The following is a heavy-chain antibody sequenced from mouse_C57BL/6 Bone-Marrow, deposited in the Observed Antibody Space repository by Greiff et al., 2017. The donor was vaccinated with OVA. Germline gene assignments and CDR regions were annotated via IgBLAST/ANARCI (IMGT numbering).Heavy chain of an antibody. Sequence: QVQLQQPGAELVKPGASVKLSCKASGYTFTSYWITWVKQRPGQGLEWIGDFYPGSGSTNYNEKFKGKATLTVDTSSSTAYMQLSSLTSEDSAVYYCARHYCGSSYAMDYWGQGTSVTVSS. CDR3: ARHYCGSSYAMDY. D-gene: IGHD1-1*01. CDR2: FYPGSGST. V-gene: IGHV1-55*01. CDR1: GYTFTSYW. J-gene: IGHJ4*01.